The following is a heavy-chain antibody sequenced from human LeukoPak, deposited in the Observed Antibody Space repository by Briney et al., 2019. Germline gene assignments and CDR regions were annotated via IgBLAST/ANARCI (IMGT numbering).Heavy chain of an antibody. Sequence: GGPLRLSCAASGFTVSSNYMSWVRQAPGKGLEWVSVIYSGGSTYYADSVKGRFTISRDNSKNTLYLQMNSLRAEDTAVYYCARDRSSGWYDFDYWGQGTLVTVSS. CDR1: GFTVSSNY. CDR2: IYSGGST. D-gene: IGHD6-19*01. V-gene: IGHV3-66*02. J-gene: IGHJ4*02. CDR3: ARDRSSGWYDFDY.